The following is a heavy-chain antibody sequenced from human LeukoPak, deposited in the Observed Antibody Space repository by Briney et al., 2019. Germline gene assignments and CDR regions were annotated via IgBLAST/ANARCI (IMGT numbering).Heavy chain of an antibody. CDR2: IQQDGSEK. V-gene: IGHV3-7*04. CDR3: ARDRGFSYGIDF. D-gene: IGHD5-18*01. CDR1: GCTFSDYW. Sequence: PGQSLRLSCAASGCTFSDYWMSWVRQAPGKGLEWVANIQQDGSEKYYVDSVKGRFTISRDNAKKSLFLQVSSLRGEDTAVYYCARDRGFSYGIDFWGQGTLVTVSS. J-gene: IGHJ4*02.